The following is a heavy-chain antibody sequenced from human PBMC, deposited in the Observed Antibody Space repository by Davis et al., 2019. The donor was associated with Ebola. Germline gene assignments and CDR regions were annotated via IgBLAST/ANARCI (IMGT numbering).Heavy chain of an antibody. CDR1: GFTFSSNY. CDR3: AKSGLSFGVVKYHYGMDV. D-gene: IGHD3-3*01. Sequence: GESLKISCAASGFTFSSNYMSWVRQAPGKGLEWVSVIYSGGSTYYADSVKGRFTISRDNSKKTLYLQMNSLRAEDTAVYYCAKSGLSFGVVKYHYGMDVWGKGTTVTVSS. CDR2: IYSGGST. V-gene: IGHV3-53*01. J-gene: IGHJ6*04.